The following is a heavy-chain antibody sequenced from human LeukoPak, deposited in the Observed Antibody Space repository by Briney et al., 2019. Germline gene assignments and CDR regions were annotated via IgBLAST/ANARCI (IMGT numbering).Heavy chain of an antibody. D-gene: IGHD2-21*02. CDR2: IYSGGST. CDR3: ARTDETAPAEDFQH. CDR1: GFTFSDYY. J-gene: IGHJ1*01. V-gene: IGHV3-53*01. Sequence: GGSLRLSCAASGFTFSDYYMNWIRQTPGKGLEWISVIYSGGSTYYADSVKGRFTISRDNSKNTLYLQMKSLRAEDTAVYYCARTDETAPAEDFQHWGQGTLVTVSS.